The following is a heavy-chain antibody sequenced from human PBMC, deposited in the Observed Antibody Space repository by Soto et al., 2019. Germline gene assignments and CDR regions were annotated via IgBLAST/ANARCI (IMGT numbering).Heavy chain of an antibody. V-gene: IGHV1-18*01. CDR1: AYTFTSYG. CDR2: ISDYNGNT. CDR3: ARFLGYCSSTSCYEYNWFDP. D-gene: IGHD2-2*01. Sequence: SVKVSCKASAYTFTSYGTSCARPAPGQELEWMGWISDYNGNTNDAQKLQGRVTMTTDTSTSTAYMELRSLRSDDTAVYYCARFLGYCSSTSCYEYNWFDPWGQGTLVTVSS. J-gene: IGHJ5*01.